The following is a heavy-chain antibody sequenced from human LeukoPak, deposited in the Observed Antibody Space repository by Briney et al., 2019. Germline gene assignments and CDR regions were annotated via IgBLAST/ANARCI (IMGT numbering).Heavy chain of an antibody. CDR3: ARTNYDILTGYNPYFDY. J-gene: IGHJ4*02. D-gene: IGHD3-9*01. Sequence: GGSLRLSCAVSGFTFTTYSMTWVRQAPGKGLKWFSSITATSTSMYYADSVKGRFTISRDNAKNSLYLQMNSLRAEDTAVYYCARTNYDILTGYNPYFDYWGQGTLVTVSS. CDR1: GFTFTTYS. CDR2: ITATSTSM. V-gene: IGHV3-21*01.